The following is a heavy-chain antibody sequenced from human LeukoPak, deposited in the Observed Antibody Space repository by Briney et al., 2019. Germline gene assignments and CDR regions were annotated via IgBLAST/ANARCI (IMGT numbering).Heavy chain of an antibody. D-gene: IGHD6-19*01. CDR1: GGSISSGSYY. Sequence: SETLSLTCTVSGGSISSGSYYWSWVRQPAGKGLEWIGRIYTSGSSNYNPSLKSRVTISVDTSKNQFSLKLSSVTAADTAVYYCAREFYSSGWETYYFDYWGQGTLVTVSS. V-gene: IGHV4-61*02. CDR3: AREFYSSGWETYYFDY. CDR2: IYTSGSS. J-gene: IGHJ4*02.